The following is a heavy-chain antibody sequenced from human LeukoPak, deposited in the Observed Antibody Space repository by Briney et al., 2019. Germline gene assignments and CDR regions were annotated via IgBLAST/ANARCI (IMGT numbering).Heavy chain of an antibody. V-gene: IGHV1-18*01. J-gene: IGHJ4*02. D-gene: IGHD2-15*01. Sequence: SVKVTCMASGYTFTSYGISWVRQARGQGLEWMGWLCAYNGNTDYAQKLQGRATMTTDTSTSTAYMELRSLRSDDTAVYYCARDASAPDVYCSGGSCYSDYWGQGTLVTVSS. CDR1: GYTFTSYG. CDR3: ARDASAPDVYCSGGSCYSDY. CDR2: LCAYNGNT.